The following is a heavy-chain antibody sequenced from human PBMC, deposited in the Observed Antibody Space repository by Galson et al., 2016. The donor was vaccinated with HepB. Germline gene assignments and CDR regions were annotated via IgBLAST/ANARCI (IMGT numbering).Heavy chain of an antibody. Sequence: SLRLSCAASGFTFSKYGMHWVRQAPGKGLEWVAIVSDDGTHTDYADSVKGRFTISRDNSKNTLYLQMNSLRAEDTSMYYCARSSSCSTINCFLPFDSWGLGTLVTVSS. CDR2: VSDDGTHT. CDR3: ARSSSCSTINCFLPFDS. J-gene: IGHJ4*02. D-gene: IGHD2-2*01. CDR1: GFTFSKYG. V-gene: IGHV3-30*19.